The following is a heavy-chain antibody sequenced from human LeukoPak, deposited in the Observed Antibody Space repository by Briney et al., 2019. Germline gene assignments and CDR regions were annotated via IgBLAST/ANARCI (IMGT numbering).Heavy chain of an antibody. CDR3: AKIAARDTGEGY. D-gene: IGHD6-6*01. Sequence: ASVKVSCKTSGYTFTSNHIHWVRQAPGQGLEWMGVINPSGDSTSYAPKSKGRVTVTRDTSTSTAYMELSSLRSEDTGIYYCAKIAARDTGEGYWGQGTPVTVSS. CDR2: INPSGDST. V-gene: IGHV1-46*01. J-gene: IGHJ4*02. CDR1: GYTFTSNH.